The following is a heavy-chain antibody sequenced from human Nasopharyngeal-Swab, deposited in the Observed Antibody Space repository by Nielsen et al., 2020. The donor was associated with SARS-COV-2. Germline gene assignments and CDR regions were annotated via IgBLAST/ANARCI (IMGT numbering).Heavy chain of an antibody. D-gene: IGHD3-10*01. Sequence: GESLKISCAASGFTFSSYWMHWVRQAPGKGLVWVSRINSDGSSTSYADSVKGRFTISRDSAKNTLYLQMNSLRAEDTAVYYCASPGNFDYWGQGTLVTVSS. V-gene: IGHV3-74*01. CDR1: GFTFSSYW. CDR2: INSDGSST. CDR3: ASPGNFDY. J-gene: IGHJ4*02.